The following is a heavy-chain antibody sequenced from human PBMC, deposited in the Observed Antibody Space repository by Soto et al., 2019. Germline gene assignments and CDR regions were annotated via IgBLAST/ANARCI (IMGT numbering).Heavy chain of an antibody. CDR1: GFTFSRYW. CDR3: ARAPSVSVWFDP. V-gene: IGHV3-7*01. CDR2: IKEDGSEK. D-gene: IGHD3-10*01. Sequence: PXESLRLSCAASGFTFSRYWMSGVRQAPGKGLEWVANIKEDGSEKYYVDSVKGRFTISRDNAKNSLYLQMNSLRAEDTAVYYCARAPSVSVWFDPWGQGTLVTVSS. J-gene: IGHJ5*02.